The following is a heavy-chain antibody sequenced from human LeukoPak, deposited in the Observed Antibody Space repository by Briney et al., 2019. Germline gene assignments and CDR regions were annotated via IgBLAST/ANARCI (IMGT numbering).Heavy chain of an antibody. Sequence: GSLRLSCAASGFPFSDYYMSWIRQAPGKGLEWVSYISSSGSTIYYADSVKGRFTISRDNAKNSLYLQMNSLRAEDTAVYYCARDFYCSGGSCPHYYYYYGMDVWGQGTTVTVSS. CDR2: ISSSGSTI. D-gene: IGHD2-15*01. V-gene: IGHV3-11*01. CDR3: ARDFYCSGGSCPHYYYYYGMDV. CDR1: GFPFSDYY. J-gene: IGHJ6*02.